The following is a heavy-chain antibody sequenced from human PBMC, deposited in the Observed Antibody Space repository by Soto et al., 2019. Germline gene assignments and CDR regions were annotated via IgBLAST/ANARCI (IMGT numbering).Heavy chain of an antibody. J-gene: IGHJ5*02. D-gene: IGHD5-12*01. CDR3: AREMATIRPKYNLFDP. V-gene: IGHV4-59*01. Sequence: SATLSLTCTVSGGSISSYYWSWIRQPPGKGLEWIGYIYYSGSTNYNPSLKSRVTISVDTSRNQFSLKLSSVTAADTALYYCAREMATIRPKYNLFDPWGQGTLVTVSS. CDR2: IYYSGST. CDR1: GGSISSYY.